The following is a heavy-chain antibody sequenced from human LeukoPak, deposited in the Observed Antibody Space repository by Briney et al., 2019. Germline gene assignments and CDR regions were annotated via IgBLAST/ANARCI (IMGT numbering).Heavy chain of an antibody. CDR1: GFTFSDYY. CDR3: ARRAKVGVYYYYGMDV. D-gene: IGHD3-10*01. J-gene: IGHJ6*02. V-gene: IGHV3-11*01. Sequence: GGSLRLSCAASGFTFSDYYMSWIRQAPGKGLEWVSYISSSGNTIYYADSVKGRFTISRDNAKNSLYLQMNSLRAEDTAVYYCARRAKVGVYYYYGMDVWGQGTTVTVSS. CDR2: ISSSGNTI.